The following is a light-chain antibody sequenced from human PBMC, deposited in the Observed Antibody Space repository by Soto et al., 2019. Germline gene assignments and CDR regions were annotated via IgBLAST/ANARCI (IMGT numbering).Light chain of an antibody. J-gene: IGLJ1*01. CDR2: SNN. V-gene: IGLV1-44*01. Sequence: QSVLTQPPSASGTPGQRVTISCSGSSSNIGSNTVNWYQQLPGTAPKLLIYSNNQRPSGVPDRISGSKSGTSASLAISGLQSEDEADYYCAAWDDSLNGPVFGTGTKVTAL. CDR1: SSNIGSNT. CDR3: AAWDDSLNGPV.